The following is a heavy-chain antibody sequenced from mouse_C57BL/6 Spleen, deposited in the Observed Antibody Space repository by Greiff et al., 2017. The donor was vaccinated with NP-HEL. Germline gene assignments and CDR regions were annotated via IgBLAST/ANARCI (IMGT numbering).Heavy chain of an antibody. CDR3: ARGYSNLGDFDY. CDR2: IYPGDGDT. J-gene: IGHJ2*01. CDR1: GYAFSSSW. Sequence: VHLVESGPELVKPGASVKISCKASGYAFSSSWMNWVKQRPGKGLEWIGRIYPGDGDTNYNGKFKGKATLTADKSSSTAYMQLSSLTSEDSAVYFCARGYSNLGDFDYWGQGTTLTVSS. V-gene: IGHV1-82*01. D-gene: IGHD2-5*01.